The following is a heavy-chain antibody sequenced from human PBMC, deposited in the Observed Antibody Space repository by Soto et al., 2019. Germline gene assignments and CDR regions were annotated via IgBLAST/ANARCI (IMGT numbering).Heavy chain of an antibody. CDR3: ARDHAVRWFGDYYYYYGMDV. D-gene: IGHD3-10*01. CDR1: GGSVSSGSYY. Sequence: PSETLSLTCTVSGGSVSSGSYYWSWIRQPPGKGLEWIGYIYYSGSTNYNPSLKSRVTISVDTSKNQFSLKLSSVTAADTAVYYCARDHAVRWFGDYYYYYGMDVWGQGTTVTVSS. J-gene: IGHJ6*02. CDR2: IYYSGST. V-gene: IGHV4-61*01.